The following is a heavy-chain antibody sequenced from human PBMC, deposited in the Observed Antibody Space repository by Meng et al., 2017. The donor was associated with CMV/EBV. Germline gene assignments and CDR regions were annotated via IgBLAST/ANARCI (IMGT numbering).Heavy chain of an antibody. CDR1: GFTFSSYA. Sequence: GESLKISCAASGFTFSSYAMSWVRQAPGKGLEWVSAISGSGGSTYYADSVKGRFTISRDNSKNTLYLQMNSLRAEDTAVYYCAKVLWSGYDCGMDVWGQGTTVTVSS. V-gene: IGHV3-23*01. J-gene: IGHJ6*02. CDR2: ISGSGGST. CDR3: AKVLWSGYDCGMDV. D-gene: IGHD3-3*01.